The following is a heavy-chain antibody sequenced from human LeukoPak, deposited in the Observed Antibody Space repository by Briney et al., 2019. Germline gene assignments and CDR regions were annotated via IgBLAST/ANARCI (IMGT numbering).Heavy chain of an antibody. CDR3: ARLGHGDYGFDY. J-gene: IGHJ4*02. CDR1: GYTFTGYY. Sequence: ASVKVSCKASGYTFTGYYIHWVRQAPGQGLERMGWINPNSGGTNYAQRFQGRVTMTRDTSISTVYMELSRLRSGDTAVYYCARLGHGDYGFDYWGQGTLVTVSS. CDR2: INPNSGGT. V-gene: IGHV1-2*02. D-gene: IGHD4-17*01.